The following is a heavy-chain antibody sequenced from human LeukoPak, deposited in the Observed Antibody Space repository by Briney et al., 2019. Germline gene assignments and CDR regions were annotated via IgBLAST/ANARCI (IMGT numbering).Heavy chain of an antibody. CDR1: GGSISSYY. D-gene: IGHD2-2*01. CDR2: IYTSGST. CDR3: AREISASCSSTSCYDSGNNWFDP. Sequence: SETLSLTCTVSGGSISSYYWSWIRQPAGKGLEWIGRIYTSGSTNYNPSLKSRVTMSVDTSKNQFSLKLSSVTAADTAVYYCAREISASCSSTSCYDSGNNWFDPWGQGTLVTVSS. J-gene: IGHJ5*02. V-gene: IGHV4-4*07.